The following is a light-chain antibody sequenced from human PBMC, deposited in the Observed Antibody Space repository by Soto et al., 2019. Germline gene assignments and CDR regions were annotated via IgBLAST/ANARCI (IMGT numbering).Light chain of an antibody. J-gene: IGKJ4*01. CDR1: QSISSY. Sequence: DIQMTQYPSSLSASVVDSLTISYRASQSISSYLTWYQRKPGKAPKLLIYAASSLQSGVPSRFSGSGSGTDFTLTISSLQPEDFATYYCQQANSFPLTFGGGTKVDIK. V-gene: IGKV1-12*01. CDR3: QQANSFPLT. CDR2: AAS.